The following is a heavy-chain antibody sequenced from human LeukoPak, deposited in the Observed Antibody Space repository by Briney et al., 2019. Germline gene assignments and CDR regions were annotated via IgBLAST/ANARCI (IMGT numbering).Heavy chain of an antibody. CDR1: GGSFSGYY. Sequence: SETLSLTCAVYGGSFSGYYWSWIRQPPGKGLEWIGEINHNGSTNYNPSLKSRVTISVDTSKNQFSLKLSSVTAADTAVYYCARAGRIMITFGGNWFDPWGQGTLVTVSS. CDR2: INHNGST. J-gene: IGHJ5*02. D-gene: IGHD3-16*01. CDR3: ARAGRIMITFGGNWFDP. V-gene: IGHV4-34*01.